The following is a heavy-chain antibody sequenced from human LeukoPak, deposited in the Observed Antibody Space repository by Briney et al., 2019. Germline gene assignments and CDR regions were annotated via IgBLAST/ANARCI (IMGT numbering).Heavy chain of an antibody. D-gene: IGHD2-15*01. Sequence: GGPLRLSCAASGFTFSSYSMNWVRQAPGKGLEWVSSISSSSSYIYYADSVKGRFTISRDNAKNSLYLQMNSLRAEDTAVYYCARVRCSGGSCYYNYYMDVWGKGTTVTVSS. CDR1: GFTFSSYS. CDR2: ISSSSSYI. V-gene: IGHV3-21*01. J-gene: IGHJ6*03. CDR3: ARVRCSGGSCYYNYYMDV.